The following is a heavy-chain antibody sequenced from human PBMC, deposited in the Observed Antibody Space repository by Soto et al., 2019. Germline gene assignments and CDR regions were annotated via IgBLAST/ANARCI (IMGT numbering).Heavy chain of an antibody. V-gene: IGHV4-34*01. J-gene: IGHJ5*02. Sequence: SETLSLTCAVEGGSFSGYYWSWIRQPPGKGLEWIGEINHSGSTNYNPSLKSRVTISVDTSKNQFSLKLSSVTAADTAVYYCAREIAPYCSGGSCYYRNWFDPWGQGTLVTVSS. CDR1: GGSFSGYY. CDR3: AREIAPYCSGGSCYYRNWFDP. D-gene: IGHD2-15*01. CDR2: INHSGST.